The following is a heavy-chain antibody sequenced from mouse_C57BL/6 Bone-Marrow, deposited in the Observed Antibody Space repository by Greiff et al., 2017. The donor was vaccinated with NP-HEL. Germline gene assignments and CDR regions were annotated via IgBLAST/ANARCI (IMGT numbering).Heavy chain of an antibody. J-gene: IGHJ4*01. Sequence: ESGPELVKPGASVKISCKASGYAFSSSWMNWVKQRPGKGLEWIGRIYPGDGDTNYNGKFKGKATLTADKSSSTAYMKLSSLTSEDSAVYFCARHYGSSYGYYAMDYWGQGTSVTVSS. D-gene: IGHD1-1*01. CDR1: GYAFSSSW. V-gene: IGHV1-82*01. CDR2: IYPGDGDT. CDR3: ARHYGSSYGYYAMDY.